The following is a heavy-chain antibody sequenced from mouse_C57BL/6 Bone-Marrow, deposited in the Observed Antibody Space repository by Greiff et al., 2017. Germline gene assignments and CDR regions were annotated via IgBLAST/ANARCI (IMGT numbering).Heavy chain of an antibody. Sequence: QVQLQQSGAELAKPGASVKLSCKASGYTFTSYWMHWVKQRPGQGLEWIGYINPSSGYTKYNQKFKDKATLTADTSSSTAYRQLSSLTYEDSAVYYCARNYGSAYWYFDVWGTGTTVTVSS. CDR1: GYTFTSYW. D-gene: IGHD1-1*01. J-gene: IGHJ1*03. CDR2: INPSSGYT. CDR3: ARNYGSAYWYFDV. V-gene: IGHV1-7*01.